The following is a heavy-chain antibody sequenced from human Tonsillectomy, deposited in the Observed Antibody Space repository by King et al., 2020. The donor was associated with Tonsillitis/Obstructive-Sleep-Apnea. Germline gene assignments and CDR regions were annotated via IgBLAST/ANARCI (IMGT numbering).Heavy chain of an antibody. CDR3: ARVSITTNNWFDP. CDR1: GYTFTSYG. V-gene: IGHV1-18*01. CDR2: IIAYNGNT. Sequence: VQLVESGPEVKKPGASVKVSCKASGYTFTSYGITWVRQAPGQGLEWLGWIIAYNGNTNYAQKFQGRVTMSTDTSTSTAYMELGSLRSDDTAVYYCARVSITTNNWFDPWGQGTLVTVSS. D-gene: IGHD3-16*01. J-gene: IGHJ5*02.